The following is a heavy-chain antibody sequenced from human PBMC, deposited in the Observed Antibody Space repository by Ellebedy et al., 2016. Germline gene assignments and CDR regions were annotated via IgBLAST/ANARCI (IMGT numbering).Heavy chain of an antibody. CDR3: ASAGRGYSYGTGRYYYYYGMDV. CDR1: GYTFTSYY. D-gene: IGHD5-18*01. V-gene: IGHV1-2*02. Sequence: ASVKVSCKASGYTFTSYYMHWVRQAPGQGLEWMGWINPNSGGTNYAQKLQGGVTMTTDTSPSTAYMELRSLRSDDTAVYYCASAGRGYSYGTGRYYYYYGMDVWGQGTTVTVSS. CDR2: INPNSGGT. J-gene: IGHJ6*02.